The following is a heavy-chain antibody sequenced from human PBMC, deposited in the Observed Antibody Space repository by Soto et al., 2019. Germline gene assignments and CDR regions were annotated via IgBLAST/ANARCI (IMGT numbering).Heavy chain of an antibody. D-gene: IGHD3-10*02. CDR3: AGDGIGGTTFGGYLDY. CDR1: GSIFRGYG. J-gene: IGHJ4*02. CDR2: IRYDGSNI. V-gene: IGHV3-33*01. Sequence: QVQLVESGGGVVQPGRSLRLSCAASGSIFRGYGMHWVRQAPGKGLEWVAVIRYDGSNINYADSVMGRFTISRDNSKNTLYWEMKSLRAEDTAVYYCAGDGIGGTTFGGYLDYWGQGTLVTVS.